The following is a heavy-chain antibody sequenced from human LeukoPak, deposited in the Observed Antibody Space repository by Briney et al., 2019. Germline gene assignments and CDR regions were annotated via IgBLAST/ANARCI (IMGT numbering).Heavy chain of an antibody. D-gene: IGHD6-13*01. CDR3: AIACGQQLDGCFDY. J-gene: IGHJ4*02. V-gene: IGHV1-69*05. CDR1: GGTFSSYA. CDR2: IIPIFGTA. Sequence: VASVKVSCKASGGTFSSYAISWVRQAPGQGLEWMGGIIPIFGTANYAQKFQGRVTITTDESTSTAYMELSSLRSEDTAVYYCAIACGQQLDGCFDYWGQGTLVTVSS.